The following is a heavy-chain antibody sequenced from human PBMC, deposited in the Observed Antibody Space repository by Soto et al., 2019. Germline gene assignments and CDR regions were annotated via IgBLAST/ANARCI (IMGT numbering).Heavy chain of an antibody. V-gene: IGHV3-73*02. CDR1: GFNLSGST. CDR2: IRSKPNNYAT. CDR3: TRPGYGSDDVDV. Sequence: EVQLVESGGGLVQPGGSLKLSCVASGFNLSGSTMYWVRQASGKGLEWVGRIRSKPNNYATAYAASVKGRFTISRDDSKNTAYRQMNSLKTEDTAVYYCTRPGYGSDDVDVWGQGTTVTGSS. D-gene: IGHD3-10*01. J-gene: IGHJ6*02.